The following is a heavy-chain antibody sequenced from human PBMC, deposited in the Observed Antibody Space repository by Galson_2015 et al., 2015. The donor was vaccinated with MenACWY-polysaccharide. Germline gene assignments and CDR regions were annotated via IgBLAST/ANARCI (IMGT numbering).Heavy chain of an antibody. Sequence: SVKVSCKASGSTFSSYDINWVRQAPGHRLEWMGWMNPNSGNTGYAQKFQGRVTMTRNTSISTAYMELSSLTSEDTAVYYCARGRRDTAVAAPAAVLLDYWGQGILVTVSS. CDR3: ARGRRDTAVAAPAAVLLDY. J-gene: IGHJ4*02. V-gene: IGHV1-8*01. CDR2: MNPNSGNT. D-gene: IGHD6-19*01. CDR1: GSTFSSYD.